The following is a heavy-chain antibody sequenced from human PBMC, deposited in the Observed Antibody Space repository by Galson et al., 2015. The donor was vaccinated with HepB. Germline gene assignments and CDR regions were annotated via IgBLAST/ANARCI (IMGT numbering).Heavy chain of an antibody. J-gene: IGHJ6*03. D-gene: IGHD3/OR15-3a*01. CDR2: MNTNTGTP. CDR3: ARSPLRFLDWLPYYDYYYMDV. V-gene: IGHV7-4-1*01. Sequence: SVKVSCKASGYTFTDYVVNWVRQAPGQGLEWMGWMNTNTGTPTAAPGYAGRFVFSLDTTVTSAYLQTRSLANDGTAVYYCARSPLRFLDWLPYYDYYYMDVWGEGTTVTVSS. CDR1: GYTFTDYV.